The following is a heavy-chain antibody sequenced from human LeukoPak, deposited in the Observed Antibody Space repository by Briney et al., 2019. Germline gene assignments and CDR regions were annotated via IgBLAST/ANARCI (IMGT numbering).Heavy chain of an antibody. Sequence: PSETLSLTCTVSGGSFNSGSYYWSWIRQPAGKGLEWVGRIYTSGSTNYSPSLKSRVTISVDTSKNQFSLQLTSVTAAGTAVYYCARAMRVDRFFDYWGQGILVTVSS. J-gene: IGHJ4*02. D-gene: IGHD5-12*01. CDR1: GGSFNSGSYY. CDR2: IYTSGST. CDR3: ARAMRVDRFFDY. V-gene: IGHV4-61*02.